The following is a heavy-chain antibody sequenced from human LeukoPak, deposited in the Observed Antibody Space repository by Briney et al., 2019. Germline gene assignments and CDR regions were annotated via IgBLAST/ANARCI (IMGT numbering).Heavy chain of an antibody. V-gene: IGHV4-39*01. D-gene: IGHD5-12*01. Sequence: SETLSLTCTASGDSIGSNTYYWGWIRQPPGKGLEWIGSIYYSGSAYYNPSLKSRVAISVDTSKNQFSLKLNSVTAADTAVYYCARLPSGGYDLDYWGQGTLVTVSS. CDR1: GDSIGSNTYY. CDR2: IYYSGSA. J-gene: IGHJ4*02. CDR3: ARLPSGGYDLDY.